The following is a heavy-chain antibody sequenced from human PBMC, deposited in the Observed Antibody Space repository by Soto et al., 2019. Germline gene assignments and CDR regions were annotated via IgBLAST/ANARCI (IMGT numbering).Heavy chain of an antibody. CDR1: GFSFRSYG. V-gene: IGHV3-30*18. CDR2: TSYDGNNK. CDR3: AKGGGSARDFDY. Sequence: PGGSLRLSCGGSGFSFRSYGMHWVRQAPGKGLEWVASTSYDGNNKYYADPLKGRFTISRDNSKKMVYLQMTSLGPEDTAVYYCAKGGGSARDFDYWGQGA. D-gene: IGHD1-26*01. J-gene: IGHJ4*02.